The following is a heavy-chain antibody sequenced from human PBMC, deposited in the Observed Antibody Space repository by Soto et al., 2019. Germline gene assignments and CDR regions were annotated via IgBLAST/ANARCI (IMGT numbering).Heavy chain of an antibody. V-gene: IGHV5-51*01. Sequence: GESLKISCKGSGYSFTSYWIGWVRQMPGKGLEWMGIIYPGDSDTRYSPSFQGQVTISADKSISTAYLQWSSLKASDTAMYYCARRGAFVGATQVSGAFDIWGQGTMVTVSS. J-gene: IGHJ3*02. CDR3: ARRGAFVGATQVSGAFDI. CDR1: GYSFTSYW. CDR2: IYPGDSDT. D-gene: IGHD1-26*01.